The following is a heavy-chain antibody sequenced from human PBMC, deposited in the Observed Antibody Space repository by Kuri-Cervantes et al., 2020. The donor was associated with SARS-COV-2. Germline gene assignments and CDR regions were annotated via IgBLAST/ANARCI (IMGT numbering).Heavy chain of an antibody. CDR3: ARDRINDFDI. D-gene: IGHD2-15*01. V-gene: IGHV3-21*01. CDR1: GFTFSSYN. J-gene: IGHJ3*02. CDR2: ISSSRNYI. Sequence: GGSLRLSCAASGFTFSSYNMNWVRQAPGKGLEWVSSISSSRNYIYYADSARGRFTISRDNAKNSLYLQMNSLRAEDTAVYYCARDRINDFDIWGQGTMVTVSS.